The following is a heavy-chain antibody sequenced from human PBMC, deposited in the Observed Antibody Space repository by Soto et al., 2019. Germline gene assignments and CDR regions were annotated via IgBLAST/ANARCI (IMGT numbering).Heavy chain of an antibody. Sequence: QVQLVQSGAEVKKPGSSVRVSCKASGGPLRNYGISWVRQAPGQGLEWMGGIIPVFGTANYAQKFQGRVTITADESTSTVYMDVTSLRSEDTAVYYCSRGDATKIVVTTYYGMDVWGQGTTVTVSS. CDR3: SRGDATKIVVTTYYGMDV. V-gene: IGHV1-69*12. CDR2: IIPVFGTA. CDR1: GGPLRNYG. J-gene: IGHJ6*02. D-gene: IGHD4-17*01.